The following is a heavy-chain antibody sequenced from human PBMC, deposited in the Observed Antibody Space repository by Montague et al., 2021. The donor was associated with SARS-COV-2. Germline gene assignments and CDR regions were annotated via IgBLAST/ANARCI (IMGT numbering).Heavy chain of an antibody. V-gene: IGHV4-4*02. CDR3: ATSSYDFWSGYTQGDNWFDP. D-gene: IGHD3-3*01. CDR1: GGSISSSNW. CDR2: IYHSGST. J-gene: IGHJ5*02. Sequence: SETLSLTCAVSGGSISSSNWWSWVRQPPGKGLEWIGEIYHSGSTNYNPSLKSRVTISVDKSKNQFSLKLSSVTAADTAVCYCATSSYDFWSGYTQGDNWFDPWGQGTLVTVSS.